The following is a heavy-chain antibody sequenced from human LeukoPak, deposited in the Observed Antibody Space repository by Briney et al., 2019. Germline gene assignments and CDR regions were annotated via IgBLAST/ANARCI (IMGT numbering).Heavy chain of an antibody. CDR2: IYYSGST. J-gene: IGHJ4*02. Sequence: SETLSLTCAVSGGPISSGGYSWSWIRQPPGKGLEWIAYIYYSGSTSYNPSLKSRVTISVDTSKNQFSLKLNSVTAADTAMYYCARLFHPALSGNYPFDYWGQGTLVTVSS. CDR3: ARLFHPALSGNYPFDY. D-gene: IGHD1-26*01. CDR1: GGPISSGGYS. V-gene: IGHV4-61*08.